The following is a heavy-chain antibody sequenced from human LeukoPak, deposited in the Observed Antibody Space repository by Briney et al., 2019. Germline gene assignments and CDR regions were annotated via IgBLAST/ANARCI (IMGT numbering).Heavy chain of an antibody. V-gene: IGHV4-59*08. CDR2: ISYSGST. Sequence: SETLSLTCTVSGDSLSGYYWSWIRQPPGKGLEWIGYISYSGSTKYNPPLKSRVTMSVDTSKNQFSLKVRSLTAADTAVYYCARLGRTADCSGDWCYDYWGQGTLVTVSS. D-gene: IGHD2-15*01. CDR1: GDSLSGYY. CDR3: ARLGRTADCSGDWCYDY. J-gene: IGHJ4*02.